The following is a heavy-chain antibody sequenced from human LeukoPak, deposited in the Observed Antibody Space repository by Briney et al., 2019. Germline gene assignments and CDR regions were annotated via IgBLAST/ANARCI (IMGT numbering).Heavy chain of an antibody. CDR2: THNNGAA. CDR1: GASITAYY. CDR3: ARLDYDYVWGSYDY. D-gene: IGHD3-16*01. J-gene: IGHJ4*02. V-gene: IGHV4-59*08. Sequence: SETLSLTCTVSGASITAYYWSWIRQSPGKGLEWLGYTHNNGAANYNPSLPSRVTTSVAVSKGQFSLRLTSMTATDTALYYCARLDYDYVWGSYDYWGQGTLVTVSS.